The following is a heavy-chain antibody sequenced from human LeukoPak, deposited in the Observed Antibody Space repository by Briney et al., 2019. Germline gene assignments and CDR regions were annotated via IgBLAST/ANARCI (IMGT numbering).Heavy chain of an antibody. CDR1: GGSISSYY. D-gene: IGHD1-1*01. CDR3: ARRRPNRYYFDY. J-gene: IGHJ4*02. Sequence: SETLSLTCTVSGGSISSYYWSWIRQPPGKGLEWIGYIYYSGSTNYNPSLKSRVTISVDTSKNQFSLKLSSVTAADTAVYYCARRRPNRYYFDYWGQGTLVTVSS. CDR2: IYYSGST. V-gene: IGHV4-59*12.